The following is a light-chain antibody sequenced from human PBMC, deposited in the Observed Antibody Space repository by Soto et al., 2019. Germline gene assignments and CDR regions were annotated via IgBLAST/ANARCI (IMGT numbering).Light chain of an antibody. Sequence: EILVTQSPATLSASPGDRATISCRASQIISRALAWYQQKPGQAPSLLIYGASTLESGVPARFSGSGSGTEFTLTISSLQSDDFAAYYCQQYSRWPFTFGRGTKV. CDR3: QQYSRWPFT. CDR2: GAS. V-gene: IGKV3-15*01. J-gene: IGKJ3*01. CDR1: QIISRA.